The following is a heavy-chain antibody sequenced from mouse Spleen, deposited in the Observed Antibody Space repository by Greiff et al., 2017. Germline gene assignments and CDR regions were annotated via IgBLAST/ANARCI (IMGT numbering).Heavy chain of an antibody. CDR3: ARDGDGGFAY. V-gene: IGHV1-42*01. CDR1: GYSFTGYY. D-gene: IGHD3-3*01. J-gene: IGHJ3*01. Sequence: DVKLQESGPELVKPGASVKISCKASGYSFTGYYMNWVKQSPEKSLEWIGEINPSTGGTTYNQKFKAKATLTVDKSSSTAYMQLKSLTSEDSAVYYCARDGDGGFAYWGQGTLVTVSA. CDR2: INPSTGGT.